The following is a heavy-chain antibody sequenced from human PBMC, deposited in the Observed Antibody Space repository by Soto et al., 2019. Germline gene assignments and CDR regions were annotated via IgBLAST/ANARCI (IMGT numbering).Heavy chain of an antibody. Sequence: EVQLVESGGGLVQPGGSLRLSCATSGLTFTSNYMSWVRQAPGKGLQWVAKISPDGSDELYVDSVKGRFTISRDNAKNLVYLQMNSLRVEDTAMYYCARETYWRMDFWGQGTTVTVPS. CDR2: ISPDGSDE. V-gene: IGHV3-7*01. CDR1: GLTFTSNY. CDR3: ARETYWRMDF. J-gene: IGHJ6*02. D-gene: IGHD2-21*01.